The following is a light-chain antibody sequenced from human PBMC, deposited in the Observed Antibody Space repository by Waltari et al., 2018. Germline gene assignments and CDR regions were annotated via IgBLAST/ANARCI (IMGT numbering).Light chain of an antibody. CDR2: AAS. V-gene: IGKV1-39*01. CDR1: QSISSY. CDR3: QQSYSTPLT. J-gene: IGKJ4*01. Sequence: DIQMTPSPSSLSASVGDRVTITCRASQSISSYLNWYQQKPGKAPNLLISAASSLQSGVPSRFSGSGYGTDFTLTISSLQPEDFATYYCQQSYSTPLTFGGGTKVEIK.